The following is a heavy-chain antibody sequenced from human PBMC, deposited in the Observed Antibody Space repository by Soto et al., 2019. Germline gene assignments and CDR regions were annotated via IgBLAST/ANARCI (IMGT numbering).Heavy chain of an antibody. D-gene: IGHD2-21*01. CDR3: ARGGGDGYNFPPYYFDY. CDR2: ISYDGSNK. V-gene: IGHV3-30-3*01. J-gene: IGHJ4*02. CDR1: GFTFSSYA. Sequence: GGFLRLSCAASGFTFSSYAMHWVRQAPGKGLEWVAVISYDGSNKYYADSVKGRFTISRDNSQNTLYLQMNSLRAEDTAVYYCARGGGDGYNFPPYYFDYWGQGTLVTVSS.